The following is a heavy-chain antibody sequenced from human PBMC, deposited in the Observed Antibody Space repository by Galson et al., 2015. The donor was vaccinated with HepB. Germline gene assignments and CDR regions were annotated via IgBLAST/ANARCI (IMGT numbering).Heavy chain of an antibody. D-gene: IGHD3-10*01. CDR3: TRASSYGSGSYFEDVDY. J-gene: IGHJ4*02. CDR2: IRSKAYGGTT. V-gene: IGHV3-49*03. Sequence: SLRLSCAASGFTFGDYAMSWFRQAPGKGLEWVGFIRSKAYGGTTEYAASVKGRFTISRDDSKSIAYLQMNSLKTEDTAVYYCTRASSYGSGSYFEDVDYWGQGTLVTVSS. CDR1: GFTFGDYA.